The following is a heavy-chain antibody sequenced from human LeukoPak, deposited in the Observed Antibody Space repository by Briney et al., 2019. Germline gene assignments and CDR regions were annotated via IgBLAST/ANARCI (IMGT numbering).Heavy chain of an antibody. Sequence: SETLSLTCTVSGGSISSYYWSWLRQPAGKGLEWIGRIYTSGSTNYNPSLKSRVTMSVDTSKNQFSLKLSSVTAADTAVYYCARGITIFGVVDYRGQGTLVTVSS. CDR3: ARGITIFGVVDY. D-gene: IGHD3-3*01. CDR2: IYTSGST. CDR1: GGSISSYY. J-gene: IGHJ4*02. V-gene: IGHV4-4*07.